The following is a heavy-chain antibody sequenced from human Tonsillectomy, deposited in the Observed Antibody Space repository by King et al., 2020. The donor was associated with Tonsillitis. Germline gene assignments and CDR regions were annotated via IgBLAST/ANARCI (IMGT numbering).Heavy chain of an antibody. CDR1: GDSISSGSHY. CDR3: AVGQRAMGLDY. V-gene: IGHV4-61*02. CDR2: MYTNGET. J-gene: IGHJ4*02. D-gene: IGHD3/OR15-3a*01. Sequence: VQLQESGPGLVKPSQTLSLTCSVSGDSISSGSHYWSWIRQPAGKGLEWIGRMYTNGETNNNPSLNSRATISLDTSKNQFSLKLISVTAADTAVYHCAVGQRAMGLDYWGQGSLVTVSS.